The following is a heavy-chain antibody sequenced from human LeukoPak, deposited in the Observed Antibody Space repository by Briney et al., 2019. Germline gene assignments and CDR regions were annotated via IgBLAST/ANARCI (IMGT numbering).Heavy chain of an antibody. CDR1: GGSVSSHF. CDR2: IYSSGAT. Sequence: SETLSLTCTVSGGSVSSHFWTWIRQPPGKGLELIGHIYSSGATHYNPSLKSRVTLSVDTSKNQFSLNLDSVTAADTAVYYCARFNSGCTTASCYVNCWGQGTLVTVSS. J-gene: IGHJ4*02. CDR3: ARFNSGCTTASCYVNC. D-gene: IGHD2-2*01. V-gene: IGHV4-59*02.